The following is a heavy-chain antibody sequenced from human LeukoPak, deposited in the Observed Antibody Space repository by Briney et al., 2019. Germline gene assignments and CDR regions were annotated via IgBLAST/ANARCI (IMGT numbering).Heavy chain of an antibody. CDR1: GDSVSRNSAS. D-gene: IGHD2-21*02. Sequence: SQTLSLSFAISGDSVSRNSASWHWIRLSPSTVLERLGRTYYRSKWNNDYAVSVEGRITINADTSKNQISLQLNSVTPEDTAVYYCTRKVTSSAFDSWGQGILVTVSS. CDR3: TRKVTSSAFDS. CDR2: TYYRSKWNN. V-gene: IGHV6-1*01. J-gene: IGHJ4*02.